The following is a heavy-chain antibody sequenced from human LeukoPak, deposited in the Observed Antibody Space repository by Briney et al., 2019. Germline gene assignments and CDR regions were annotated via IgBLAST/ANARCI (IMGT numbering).Heavy chain of an antibody. CDR2: INHSGST. V-gene: IGHV4-34*01. Sequence: SETLSLTCTVSGGSISSYYWSWIRQPPGKGLEWIGEINHSGSTNYNPSLKSRVTISVDTSKNQFSLKLSSVTAADTAVYYCARGQDIVVVPAAIPEKSFDYWGQGTLVTVSS. CDR3: ARGQDIVVVPAAIPEKSFDY. CDR1: GGSISSYY. J-gene: IGHJ4*02. D-gene: IGHD2-2*02.